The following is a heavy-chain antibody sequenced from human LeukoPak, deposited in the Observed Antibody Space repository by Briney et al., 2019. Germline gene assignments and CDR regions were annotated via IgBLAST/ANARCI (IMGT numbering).Heavy chain of an antibody. CDR2: IIPIFGTA. CDR3: ASLVVPAGDAYSSSWYAFGGIDY. V-gene: IGHV1-69*13. Sequence: ASVKVSCKASGGTFSSYAISWVRQAPGQGLEWMGGIIPIFGTANYAQKFQGRVTITADESTSTAYMELSSLRSEDTAVYYCASLVVPAGDAYSSSWYAFGGIDYWGQGTLVTVSS. CDR1: GGTFSSYA. J-gene: IGHJ4*02. D-gene: IGHD6-13*01.